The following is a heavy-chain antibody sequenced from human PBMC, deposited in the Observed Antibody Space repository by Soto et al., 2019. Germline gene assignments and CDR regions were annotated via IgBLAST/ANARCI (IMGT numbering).Heavy chain of an antibody. V-gene: IGHV4-59*08. CDR1: GGSISGYY. D-gene: IGHD1-20*01. J-gene: IGHJ6*02. CDR3: ARQRYMDNYYGMDV. Sequence: QVQLQESGPGLVKPSETLSLTCTVSGGSISGYYWSWIRQPPGKGLEWIGYIYYSGSTNYNPSLKSRVTISVDTSKNRFPLKLSSVTAADTAVYYCARQRYMDNYYGMDVWGQGTTVTVSS. CDR2: IYYSGST.